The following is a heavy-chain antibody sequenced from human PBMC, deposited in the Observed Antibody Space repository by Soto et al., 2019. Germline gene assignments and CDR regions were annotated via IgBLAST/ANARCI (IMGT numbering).Heavy chain of an antibody. CDR2: MNLDTGGT. J-gene: IGHJ4*02. D-gene: IGHD5-18*01. CDR3: ARDGNFAFRGYNFAFDF. V-gene: IGHV1-2*06. Sequence: QVQLVQSGAEVKKPGASVRVSCEASGYRFTAYYIHWVRQAPGQGLEWMGRMNLDTGGTTYSQKFQGRVTMTRDTSISTAYMEVSSLKSDDTAMYYCARDGNFAFRGYNFAFDFWGQGTLVTVSS. CDR1: GYRFTAYY.